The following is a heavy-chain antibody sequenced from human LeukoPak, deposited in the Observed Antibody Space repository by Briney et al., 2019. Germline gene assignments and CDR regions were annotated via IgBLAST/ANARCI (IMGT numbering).Heavy chain of an antibody. J-gene: IGHJ4*02. CDR2: INHSGST. CDR1: GGSFSGYY. V-gene: IGHV4-34*01. Sequence: SETLSLTCAVYGGSFSGYYWSWIRQPPGKGLEWIGEINHSGSTNYNPSLKSRVTISVDTSKNQFSLKLSSVTAADTAVYYCARVTRYYDFWSVYPYYFDYWGQGTLVTVSS. CDR3: ARVTRYYDFWSVYPYYFDY. D-gene: IGHD3-3*01.